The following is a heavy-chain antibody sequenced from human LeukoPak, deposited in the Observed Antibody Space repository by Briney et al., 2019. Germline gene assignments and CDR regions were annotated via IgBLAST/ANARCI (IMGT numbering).Heavy chain of an antibody. J-gene: IGHJ4*02. CDR3: ARSVAASRDY. D-gene: IGHD2-15*01. CDR1: EFTFDDYG. Sequence: GGSLRLSCAAPEFTFDDYGMSWVRQAPRKGLEWVSGINWNGGSTGYADSVKGRFTISRDNAKNSLYLQMNSLRAEDTALYYCARSVAASRDYWGQGTLVTVSS. CDR2: INWNGGST. V-gene: IGHV3-20*04.